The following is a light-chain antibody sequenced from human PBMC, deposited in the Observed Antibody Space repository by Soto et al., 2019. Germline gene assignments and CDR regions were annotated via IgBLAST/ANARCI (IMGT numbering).Light chain of an antibody. CDR2: SNN. J-gene: IGLJ2*01. CDR1: SSNIGSNI. V-gene: IGLV1-44*01. CDR3: VAWDDSLNGVV. Sequence: QSVLTQPPSASGTPGQRVTISCSGSSSNIGSNIINWFQHLPGTAPKLLIHSNNQRPSGFPDRFSGSKSGTSASLAISGLQSEDEDEYYCVAWDDSLNGVVYGGGTKVTVL.